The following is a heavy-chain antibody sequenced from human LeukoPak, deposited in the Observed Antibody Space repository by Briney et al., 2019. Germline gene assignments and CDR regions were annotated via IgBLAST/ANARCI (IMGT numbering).Heavy chain of an antibody. V-gene: IGHV1-2*02. CDR3: GLTVTYSYGMDV. Sequence: GASVKVSCKASGYTFTGYYMHWVRQAPGQGLEWMGWINPNSGGTNYAQKFQGRVTMTRDTSISTAYMELSRLRSDDTAVYYCGLTVTYSYGMDVWGQGTTVTVSS. CDR2: INPNSGGT. J-gene: IGHJ6*02. CDR1: GYTFTGYY. D-gene: IGHD4-17*01.